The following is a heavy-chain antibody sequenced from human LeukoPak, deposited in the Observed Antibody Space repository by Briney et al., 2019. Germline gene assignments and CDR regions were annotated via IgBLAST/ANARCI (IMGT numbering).Heavy chain of an antibody. Sequence: ASVKVSCKASDYTLLTYDITWVRQAPGQGLEWMGWISTYNGNTHYAQKLQGRVTMTTDTSTRTAYMELRSLTSNDTGIYYCARPAKGAYYYYYMDVWGRGTTVTVSS. CDR2: ISTYNGNT. J-gene: IGHJ6*03. V-gene: IGHV1-18*01. CDR3: ARPAKGAYYYYYMDV. CDR1: DYTLLTYD. D-gene: IGHD2-2*01.